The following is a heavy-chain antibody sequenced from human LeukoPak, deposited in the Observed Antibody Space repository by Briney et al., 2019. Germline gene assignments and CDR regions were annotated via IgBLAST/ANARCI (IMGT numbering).Heavy chain of an antibody. CDR1: GYTFTSYY. D-gene: IGHD6-13*01. J-gene: IGHJ1*01. Sequence: ASVKVSCKASGYTFTSYYMHWVRPATGQGLEWMGWMNPNRGNTGYAQKFQGRVTMTRNTSISTAYLELSSLRSEDTAVYYCARGVRVERNRYSSSWYKYFQHWGQGTLVTVFS. CDR3: ARGVRVERNRYSSSWYKYFQH. CDR2: MNPNRGNT. V-gene: IGHV1-8*02.